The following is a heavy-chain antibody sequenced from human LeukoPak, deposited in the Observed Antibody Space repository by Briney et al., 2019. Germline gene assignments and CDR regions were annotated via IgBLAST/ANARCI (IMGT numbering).Heavy chain of an antibody. J-gene: IGHJ4*02. Sequence: PGRSLRLSCAASGFTFSSFAMSWVRQAPGKGLEWVSGISGSGGSTNYADSVKGRFTISRDNSKNTLCLQMNSLRAEDTAVYYCAKGTYSSGWTYYFDYWGQGTLVTVSS. CDR1: GFTFSSFA. D-gene: IGHD6-19*01. V-gene: IGHV3-23*01. CDR2: ISGSGGST. CDR3: AKGTYSSGWTYYFDY.